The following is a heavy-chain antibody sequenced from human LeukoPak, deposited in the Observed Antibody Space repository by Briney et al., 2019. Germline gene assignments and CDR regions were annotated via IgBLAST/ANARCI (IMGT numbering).Heavy chain of an antibody. D-gene: IGHD1-26*01. Sequence: SETLSLTCTVSGGSIRTTTYYWGWIRQPPGKGLEWIGDIFYSGSIYYNLSLKSRVTISIDTSKNQFSLYLSSVTAADTAVYYCASRPPYYPTDGAFDIWGQGTMVTVSS. CDR1: GGSIRTTTYY. J-gene: IGHJ3*02. V-gene: IGHV4-39*07. CDR3: ASRPPYYPTDGAFDI. CDR2: IFYSGSI.